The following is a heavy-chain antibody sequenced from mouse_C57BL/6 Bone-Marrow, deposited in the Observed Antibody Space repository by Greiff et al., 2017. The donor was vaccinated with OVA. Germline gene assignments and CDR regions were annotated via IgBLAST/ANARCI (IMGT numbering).Heavy chain of an antibody. J-gene: IGHJ1*03. D-gene: IGHD1-1*01. V-gene: IGHV1-69*01. CDR1: GYTFTSYW. CDR2: IDPSDSYT. Sequence: QVQLQQPGAELVMPGASVKLSCKASGYTFTSYWMHWVKQRPGQGLEWIGEIDPSDSYTNYNQKFKGKSTLTVDKSSSTAYMQLSSLTSEDSAVYYCARYYYYGSTLYFDVWGTGTTVTVSS. CDR3: ARYYYYGSTLYFDV.